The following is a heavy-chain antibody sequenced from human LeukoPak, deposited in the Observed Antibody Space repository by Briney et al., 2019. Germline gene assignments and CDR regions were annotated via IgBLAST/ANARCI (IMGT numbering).Heavy chain of an antibody. J-gene: IGHJ5*02. CDR1: GYTFSTYN. CDR3: ARLGSRHGYNWGDL. CDR2: INPSGGRT. V-gene: IGHV1-46*01. D-gene: IGHD5-24*01. Sequence: LGASVKVSCKASGYTFSTYNIHWVRQAPGQGPEWMGVINPSGGRTTYAQNFQGRVTMTRDTSTSTAYMELSSLRSEDTAVYYCARLGSRHGYNWGDLWGQGTLASVSS.